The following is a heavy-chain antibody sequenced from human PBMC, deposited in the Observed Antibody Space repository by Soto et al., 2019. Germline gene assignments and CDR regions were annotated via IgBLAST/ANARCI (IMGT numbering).Heavy chain of an antibody. CDR2: ISGSGGST. J-gene: IGHJ6*02. CDR3: AKGRSYYYYYGVDV. V-gene: IGHV3-23*01. Sequence: GGSLRLSCAASGFSFSSYAMTWVRQAPGRGLEWVSAISGSGGSTYYADSVKGRFTISRDNSKSTLYLQMNSLRAEDTALYYCAKGRSYYYYYGVDVRGQRTTVTVSS. CDR1: GFSFSSYA.